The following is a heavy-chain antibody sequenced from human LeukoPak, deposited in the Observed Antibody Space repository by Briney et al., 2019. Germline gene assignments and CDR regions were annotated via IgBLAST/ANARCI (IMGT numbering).Heavy chain of an antibody. J-gene: IGHJ4*02. V-gene: IGHV5-51*01. Sequence: GESLKISCQGSGYSFANYWIAWVRQTPGKGLEWMGIIYPGDSDTRYSPSFQGQVTISADKSISTAYLQWSSLKASDTAMYYCARRSGTAFIDYWGQGTLVTVSS. CDR2: IYPGDSDT. CDR3: ARRSGTAFIDY. D-gene: IGHD1-1*01. CDR1: GYSFANYW.